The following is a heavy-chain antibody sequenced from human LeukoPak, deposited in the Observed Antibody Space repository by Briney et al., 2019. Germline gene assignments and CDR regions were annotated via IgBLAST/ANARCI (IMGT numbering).Heavy chain of an antibody. CDR1: GGSISSSSYY. Sequence: SETLSLTCTVSGGSISSSSYYWGWIRQPPGKGLEWIGSIYYSGSTYYNPSLKSRVTISVDTSKNQFSLKLSSVTAADTAVYYCARGPAGVMTSHFDYWGQGTLVTVSS. J-gene: IGHJ4*02. D-gene: IGHD3-16*01. CDR2: IYYSGST. V-gene: IGHV4-39*07. CDR3: ARGPAGVMTSHFDY.